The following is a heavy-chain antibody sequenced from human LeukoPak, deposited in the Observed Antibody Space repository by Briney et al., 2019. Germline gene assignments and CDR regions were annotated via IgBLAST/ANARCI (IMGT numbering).Heavy chain of an antibody. V-gene: IGHV3-21*01. CDR1: GFTFSSYS. J-gene: IGHJ4*02. Sequence: GGSLRLSCAASGFTFSSYSMNWVRQAPGKGLEWVSSISSSSSYIYYADSVKGRFTISRDNAKNSLYLQMNSLRAEDTAVYYCARSPDFWSGLDFWGQGTLVTVSS. D-gene: IGHD3-3*01. CDR3: ARSPDFWSGLDF. CDR2: ISSSSSYI.